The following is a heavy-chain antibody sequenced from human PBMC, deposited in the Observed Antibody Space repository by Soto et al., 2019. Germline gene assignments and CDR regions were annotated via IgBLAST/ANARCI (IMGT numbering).Heavy chain of an antibody. J-gene: IGHJ4*02. Sequence: SETLSLTCTVSGGSISSYYWSWIRQPPGKGLEWIGYIYYSGSTNYNPSLKSRVTISVDTSKNQFSLKLSSVTAADTAVYYFARCRVFGVVRPYFDYWGQGTLVTVSS. CDR1: GGSISSYY. D-gene: IGHD3-3*01. CDR2: IYYSGST. V-gene: IGHV4-59*01. CDR3: ARCRVFGVVRPYFDY.